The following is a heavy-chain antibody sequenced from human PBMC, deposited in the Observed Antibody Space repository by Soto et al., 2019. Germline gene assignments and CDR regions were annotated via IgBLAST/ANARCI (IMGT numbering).Heavy chain of an antibody. D-gene: IGHD6-19*01. CDR3: AKDRIAVAGDYYYYGMDV. J-gene: IGHJ6*02. CDR1: GFTFSSYG. V-gene: IGHV3-30*18. Sequence: QVQLVESGGGVVQPGRSLRLSCAASGFTFSSYGMHWVRQAPGKGLEWVAVISYDGSNKYYADSVKGRFTISRDNSKNTLYLQMNSLRAEDTAVYYCAKDRIAVAGDYYYYGMDVWGQGTTVTVSS. CDR2: ISYDGSNK.